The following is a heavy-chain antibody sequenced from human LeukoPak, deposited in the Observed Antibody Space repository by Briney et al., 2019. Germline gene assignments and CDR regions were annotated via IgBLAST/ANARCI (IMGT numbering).Heavy chain of an antibody. Sequence: ASVKVSCKASGYTFTGYYMHWVRQAPGQGLEWMGIINPSGGSTSYAQKFQGRVTMTRDTSTSTVYMELSSLRSEDTAVYYCARDLSTLPHYDFWSGYYPKWYYYYGMDVWGQGTTVTVSS. V-gene: IGHV1-46*01. J-gene: IGHJ6*02. CDR3: ARDLSTLPHYDFWSGYYPKWYYYYGMDV. CDR2: INPSGGST. D-gene: IGHD3-3*01. CDR1: GYTFTGYY.